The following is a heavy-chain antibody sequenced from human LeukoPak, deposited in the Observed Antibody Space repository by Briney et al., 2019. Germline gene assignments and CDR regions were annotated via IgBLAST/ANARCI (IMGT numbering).Heavy chain of an antibody. CDR1: GFTFGSYE. Sequence: GGSLRLSCAASGFTFGSYEMNWVRQAPGKGLEWVSYSSGSGSTRYYADSVKGRFTIFRDNGRNSLYLQMNSLRLEDTAVYYCARLDTGTTYFDYWGQGTLVTVSS. V-gene: IGHV3-48*03. CDR2: SSGSGSTR. CDR3: ARLDTGTTYFDY. D-gene: IGHD5-18*01. J-gene: IGHJ4*02.